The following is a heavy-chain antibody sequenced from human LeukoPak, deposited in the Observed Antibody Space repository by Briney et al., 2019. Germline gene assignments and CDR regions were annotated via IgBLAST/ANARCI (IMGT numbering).Heavy chain of an antibody. D-gene: IGHD5-18*01. CDR3: ARHGDTAMVPKFYYYYYMDV. J-gene: IGHJ6*03. CDR2: IYPGDSDT. Sequence: GESLKISCKGSGYSFTSYWIGWVRQMPGKGLEWMGIIYPGDSDTRYSPSFQGQVTISADKSISTAYLQWSSLKASDTAVYYCARHGDTAMVPKFYYYYYMDVWGKGTTVTVS. CDR1: GYSFTSYW. V-gene: IGHV5-51*01.